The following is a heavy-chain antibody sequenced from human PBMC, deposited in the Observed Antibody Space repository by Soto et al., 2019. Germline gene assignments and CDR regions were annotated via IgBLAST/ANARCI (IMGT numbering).Heavy chain of an antibody. CDR2: INTSGSSK. Sequence: ESGGGSVQPGGSLRLSCAASGFTFSNYEMNWVRQAPGKGLEWVSYINTSGSSKYYADSVKGRFTISRDNVKKSLYLQMNSLRVEDTAVYYCAREVWGLDSTGGMDVWGQGTTVTVS. D-gene: IGHD3-22*01. V-gene: IGHV3-48*03. CDR3: AREVWGLDSTGGMDV. CDR1: GFTFSNYE. J-gene: IGHJ6*02.